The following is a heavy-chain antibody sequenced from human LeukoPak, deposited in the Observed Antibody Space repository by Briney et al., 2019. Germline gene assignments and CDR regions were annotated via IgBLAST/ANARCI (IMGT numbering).Heavy chain of an antibody. CDR2: IIPILGIA. D-gene: IGHD5-12*01. CDR3: ARGEVVATKTRYYYYGMDV. CDR1: GGTSSSYA. Sequence: GASVKVSCKASGGTSSSYAISWVRQAPGQGLEWMGRIIPILGIANYAQKFQGRVTITADKSTSTAYVELSSLRSEDTAVYYCARGEVVATKTRYYYYGMDVWGQGTTVTVSS. J-gene: IGHJ6*02. V-gene: IGHV1-69*04.